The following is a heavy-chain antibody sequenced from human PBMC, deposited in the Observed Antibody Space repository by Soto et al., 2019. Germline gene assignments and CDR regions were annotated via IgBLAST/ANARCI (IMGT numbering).Heavy chain of an antibody. J-gene: IGHJ5*02. CDR2: IIPIFGTA. CDR3: ARDRGPSSGYYPYWFDP. Sequence: QVQLVQSGAEVKKPGSSVKVSCKASGGTFSSYAITCVRQAPGQGLEWVGGIIPIFGTANYAQKFQGRVTLTADESTSTAYMELSSLRSEDTAVYYCARDRGPSSGYYPYWFDPWGQGTLVTVSS. CDR1: GGTFSSYA. D-gene: IGHD3-22*01. V-gene: IGHV1-69*12.